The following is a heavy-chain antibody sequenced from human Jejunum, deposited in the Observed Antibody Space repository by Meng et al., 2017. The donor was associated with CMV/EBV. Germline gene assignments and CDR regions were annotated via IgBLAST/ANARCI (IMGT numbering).Heavy chain of an antibody. Sequence: QVRLQLWGAGVLKPSETLSLSCAVYDGSFSGHYCSWIRQAPGKGLEWIGEINYSESMNYNPSLKGRVTLSVDVSRSQCSLKLRSVTAADGAVYYCARRVGSGKYYFDYWSQGGLVTVSS. V-gene: IGHV4-34*02. D-gene: IGHD3-10*01. J-gene: IGHJ4*02. CDR1: DGSFSGHY. CDR2: INYSESM. CDR3: ARRVGSGKYYFDY.